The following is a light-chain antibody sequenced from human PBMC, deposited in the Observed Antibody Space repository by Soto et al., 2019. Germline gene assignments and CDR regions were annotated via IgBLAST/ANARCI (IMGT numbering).Light chain of an antibody. V-gene: IGKV1-13*02. CDR3: QQFGSYALA. CDR1: QVIYRS. J-gene: IGKJ4*01. CDR2: EAS. Sequence: AIQLTKSPSSLSASVGDRVTITCRASQVIYRSLVWYQQKPWKAPHLLIFEASSLVSGVPSRFFGSGSGTDFTLTISSLQPEDFATYYCQQFGSYALAVGGGTKVEL.